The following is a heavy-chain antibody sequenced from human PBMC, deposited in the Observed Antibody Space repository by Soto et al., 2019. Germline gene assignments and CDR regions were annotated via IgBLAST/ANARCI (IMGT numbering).Heavy chain of an antibody. D-gene: IGHD2-15*01. CDR2: FDPEDGET. J-gene: IGHJ4*02. CDR3: ATALGYCSGGSCYSPVYYFDY. Sequence: ASVKVSCKVSGYTLTELSMHWVRQAPGKGLEWMGGFDPEDGETIYAQKFQGRVTMTEDTSTDTAYMELSSLRSEDTAVYYCATALGYCSGGSCYSPVYYFDYWGQGTLVTVSS. CDR1: GYTLTELS. V-gene: IGHV1-24*01.